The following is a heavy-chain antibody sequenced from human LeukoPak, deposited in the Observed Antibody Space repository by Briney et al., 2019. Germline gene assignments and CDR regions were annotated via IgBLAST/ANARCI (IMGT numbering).Heavy chain of an antibody. CDR2: IYHSGST. CDR1: GGSISSSNW. D-gene: IGHD3-9*01. CDR3: ARHSYDILTGYYTKTFDY. J-gene: IGHJ4*02. V-gene: IGHV4-4*02. Sequence: KPSGTLSLTCAVSGGSISSSNWWSWVRQPPGKGLEWIGEIYHSGSTNYNPSLKSRVTISVDKSKNQFSLKLSSVTAADTAVYYCARHSYDILTGYYTKTFDYWGQGTLVTVSS.